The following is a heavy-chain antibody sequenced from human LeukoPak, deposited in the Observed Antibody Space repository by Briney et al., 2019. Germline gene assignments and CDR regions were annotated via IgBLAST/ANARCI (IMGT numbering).Heavy chain of an antibody. V-gene: IGHV3-23*01. Sequence: SGGSLRLSCAASGFTFSSYAMSWVRQASGKGLEWVSVISGSGGITYYADSVKGRFTISRDNSKNTLYLQMNSLRAEDTAIYYCAKGGCSASSCSVDYWGQGTLVTVSS. J-gene: IGHJ4*02. CDR1: GFTFSSYA. CDR2: ISGSGGIT. CDR3: AKGGCSASSCSVDY. D-gene: IGHD2-15*01.